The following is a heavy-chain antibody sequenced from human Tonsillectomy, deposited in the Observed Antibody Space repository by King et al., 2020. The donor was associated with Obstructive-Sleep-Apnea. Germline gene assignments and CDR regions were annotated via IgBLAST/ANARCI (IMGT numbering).Heavy chain of an antibody. Sequence: VQLVESGGGLVKPGGSLRLSCAASGFTFNDYWMHWVRQIPGKGLVWVSRINSDGSNTDYADSVKGRFTVSRDNAKNTLYLQMNSLRAEDTAIYYCASVGPDYWGQGILVTVSS. J-gene: IGHJ4*02. CDR3: ASVGPDY. CDR2: INSDGSNT. CDR1: GFTFNDYW. D-gene: IGHD3-10*01. V-gene: IGHV3-74*01.